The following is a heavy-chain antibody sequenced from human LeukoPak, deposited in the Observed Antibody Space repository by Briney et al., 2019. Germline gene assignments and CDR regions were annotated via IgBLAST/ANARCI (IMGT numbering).Heavy chain of an antibody. J-gene: IGHJ4*02. CDR1: GFALSTSGVG. D-gene: IGHD4-17*01. CDR2: IYLDDDE. CDR3: AHRRTVTTGGYYFDY. V-gene: IGHV2-5*02. Sequence: ESGPTLLKPTPTLTLTCTFSGFALSTSGVGVGWVRQPPGKALELLALIYLDDDECYSPSTKSRLTITKDSTKKQVVPTMTNMDHVDTATYYCAHRRTVTTGGYYFDYWGQGTLVTVSS.